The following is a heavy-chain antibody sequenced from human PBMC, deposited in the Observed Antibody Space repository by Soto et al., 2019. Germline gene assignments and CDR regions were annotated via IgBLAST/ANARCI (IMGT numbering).Heavy chain of an antibody. D-gene: IGHD2-21*02. CDR2: ISYDGSNK. V-gene: IGHV3-30*18. J-gene: IGHJ6*03. CDR1: GFTFSSYG. CDR3: AKDHQGLPNGRVADYYYYMDV. Sequence: GGSLRLSCAASGFTFSSYGMHWVRQAPGKGLEWVAVISYDGSNKYYADSVKGRFTISRDNSKNTLYLQMNSLRAEDTAVYYCAKDHQGLPNGRVADYYYYMDVWGKGTTVTVSS.